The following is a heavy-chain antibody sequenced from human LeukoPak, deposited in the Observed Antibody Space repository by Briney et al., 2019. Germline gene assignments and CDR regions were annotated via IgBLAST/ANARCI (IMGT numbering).Heavy chain of an antibody. CDR3: ARVADGDKYGGRDY. Sequence: RGSLRLSCAASGFTFKNYWMHWVRQAPGEGLEWVSRIINDGSSTTYADFVKGRFTLSRDNATDTLYLPMNSLRVEDTAVYYCARVADGDKYGGRDYWGQGALVIVSS. V-gene: IGHV3-74*01. D-gene: IGHD5-24*01. CDR1: GFTFKNYW. CDR2: IINDGSST. J-gene: IGHJ4*02.